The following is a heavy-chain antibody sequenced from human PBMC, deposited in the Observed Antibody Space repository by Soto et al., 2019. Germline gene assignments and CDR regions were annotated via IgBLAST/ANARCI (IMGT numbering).Heavy chain of an antibody. J-gene: IGHJ3*02. CDR1: GYSISSSNW. V-gene: IGHV4-28*01. Sequence: PSETLSLTCAVSGYSISSSNWWGWIRQPPGKGLEWIGYIYYSGTSYNPSLKSRVSISLDTSKNQFSLKLSSVTAADTAVYYCARTYDGSGPNSGGYAFDIWGQGTLVTVSS. CDR2: IYYSGT. D-gene: IGHD3-22*01. CDR3: ARTYDGSGPNSGGYAFDI.